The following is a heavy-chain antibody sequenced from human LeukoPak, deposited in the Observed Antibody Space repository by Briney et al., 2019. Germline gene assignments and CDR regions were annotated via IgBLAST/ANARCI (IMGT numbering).Heavy chain of an antibody. CDR2: ISYDGSNK. CDR1: GFTFSSYA. J-gene: IGHJ4*02. CDR3: AGYYDSSGYYYVGLPEGNLADY. V-gene: IGHV3-30-3*01. D-gene: IGHD3-22*01. Sequence: PGGSLRLSCAASGFTFSSYAMHWVRQAPGKGLEWVAVISYDGSNKYYADSVKGRFTISRDNSKNTLYLQMNSLRAEDTAVYYCAGYYDSSGYYYVGLPEGNLADYWGQGTLVTVSS.